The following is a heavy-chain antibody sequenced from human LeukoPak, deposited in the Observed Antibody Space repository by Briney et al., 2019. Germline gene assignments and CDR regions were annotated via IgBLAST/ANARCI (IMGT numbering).Heavy chain of an antibody. CDR1: GFTFSSYG. CDR2: ITGSGGST. J-gene: IGHJ3*02. V-gene: IGHV3-23*01. Sequence: GGSLRLSCAASGFTFSSYGMTWVRQAPGKGLEWVSAITGSGGSTYYADSVKGRSAISRDNSKNTLYLQMNGLRVEDTAVYYCAKFGLAGSGRYHDAFDIWGQGTVVTVSS. D-gene: IGHD3-10*01. CDR3: AKFGLAGSGRYHDAFDI.